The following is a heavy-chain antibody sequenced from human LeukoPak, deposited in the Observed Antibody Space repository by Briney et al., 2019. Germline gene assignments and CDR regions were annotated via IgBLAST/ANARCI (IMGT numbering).Heavy chain of an antibody. CDR3: ARATYYYDSSGYWTLEFDFDI. Sequence: SETLSLTCTVSGGSSSGRSYYWGWIRQPPGKGLEWIGSIYHSGSTYYNPSLKSRVTISVDTSKNQFSLKLSSVTAADTAVYYCARATYYYDSSGYWTLEFDFDIWGQGTMVTVSS. CDR1: GGSSSGRSYY. CDR2: IYHSGST. D-gene: IGHD3-22*01. J-gene: IGHJ3*02. V-gene: IGHV4-39*07.